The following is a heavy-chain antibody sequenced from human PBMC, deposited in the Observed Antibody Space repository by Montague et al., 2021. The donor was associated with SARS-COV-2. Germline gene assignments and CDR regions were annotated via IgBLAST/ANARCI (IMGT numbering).Heavy chain of an antibody. V-gene: IGHV4-39*02. Sequence: SETLSLTCSVSGDSISRSHYFWAWIRQPPGMGLEWIGSIYFTGKTYYHPSLKSRVTISIDTSMNHFSLRLSSVTAADSAVFYCARWGLNNAFDIWGLGTMITISS. D-gene: IGHD1/OR15-1a*01. CDR3: ARWGLNNAFDI. CDR1: GDSISRSHYF. CDR2: IYFTGKT. J-gene: IGHJ3*02.